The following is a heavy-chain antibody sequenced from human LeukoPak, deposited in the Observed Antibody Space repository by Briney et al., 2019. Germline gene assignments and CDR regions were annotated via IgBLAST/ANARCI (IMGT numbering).Heavy chain of an antibody. CDR2: ISHSGRTM. V-gene: IGHV3-11*01. Sequence: GGSLRLSCAASGFTFSDYYMSWIRQAPGKGLEWVSYISHSGRTMYYADSVKGRFTISRDNAKNSLYLQMNSLRAGDTAVYYCARDSIVRGNIGNDMDVWGKGTAVTVSS. J-gene: IGHJ6*03. CDR1: GFTFSDYY. CDR3: ARDSIVRGNIGNDMDV. D-gene: IGHD2-8*01.